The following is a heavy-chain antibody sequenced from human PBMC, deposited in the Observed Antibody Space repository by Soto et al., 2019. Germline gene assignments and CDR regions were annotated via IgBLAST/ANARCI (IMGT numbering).Heavy chain of an antibody. Sequence: ESGGGVVQPGRSLRLSCAASGFTFSSYAMHWVRQAPGKGLEWVAVISYDGSNKYYADSVKGRFTISRDNSKNTLYLQMNSLRAEDTAVYYCARGWTGDGSNWYFDLWGRGTLVTVSS. CDR1: GFTFSSYA. J-gene: IGHJ2*01. CDR3: ARGWTGDGSNWYFDL. V-gene: IGHV3-30-3*01. D-gene: IGHD7-27*01. CDR2: ISYDGSNK.